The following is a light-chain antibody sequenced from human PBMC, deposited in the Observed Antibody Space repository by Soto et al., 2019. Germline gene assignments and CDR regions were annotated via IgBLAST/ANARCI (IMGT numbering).Light chain of an antibody. CDR3: QQYGSAPIT. Sequence: EIVMTQTPATLSVSPGGGATLSCRASQSVNSHLAWYQQKPGQAPRLLIYDTSTRAFGLPTRFSGSGSGTEFTLTISSLQSEDFAVYYCQQYGSAPITFGQGTRLEIK. J-gene: IGKJ5*01. CDR1: QSVNSH. V-gene: IGKV3-15*01. CDR2: DTS.